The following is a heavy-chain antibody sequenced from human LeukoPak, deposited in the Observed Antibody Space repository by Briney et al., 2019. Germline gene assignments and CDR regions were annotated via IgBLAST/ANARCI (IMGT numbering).Heavy chain of an antibody. CDR2: ISTSSSYI. Sequence: GGSLRLSCAASGFTFSSYSMNWVRQAPGKGLEWVSSISTSSSYIYYADSVKGRFTISRDNAKNSLYLQINSLRAEDTAVYYCARSGGDFWSAYYKNYFDYWGQGTLVTVSS. V-gene: IGHV3-21*01. J-gene: IGHJ4*02. CDR1: GFTFSSYS. D-gene: IGHD3-3*01. CDR3: ARSGGDFWSAYYKNYFDY.